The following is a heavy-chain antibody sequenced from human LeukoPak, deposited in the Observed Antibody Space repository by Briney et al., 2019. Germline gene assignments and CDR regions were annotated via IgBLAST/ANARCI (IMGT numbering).Heavy chain of an antibody. Sequence: GGSLRLSCAASGFTFSTYGMSWVRQAPGKGLEWVSAINGGGGRTYYADSVKGRFTISRDNSKNTLYLQMNSLRAEDTAVYYCAKGGIAAPFDYWGQGTLVTVSS. CDR1: GFTFSTYG. J-gene: IGHJ4*02. V-gene: IGHV3-23*01. D-gene: IGHD6-13*01. CDR3: AKGGIAAPFDY. CDR2: INGGGGRT.